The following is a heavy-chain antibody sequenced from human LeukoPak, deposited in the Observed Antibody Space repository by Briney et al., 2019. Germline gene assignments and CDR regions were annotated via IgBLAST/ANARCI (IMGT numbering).Heavy chain of an antibody. CDR3: ARGMTVTTTPREKRYYYYYMDV. D-gene: IGHD4-17*01. CDR2: ISSSSSYI. V-gene: IGHV3-21*01. J-gene: IGHJ6*03. CDR1: GFTFSSYS. Sequence: GGSLRLSCAASGFTFSSYSMNWVRQAPGKGLEWVSSISSSSSYIYYADSVKGRFTISRDNAKNSLYLQMNSLRAEDTAVYYCARGMTVTTTPREKRYYYYYMDVWGKGTTVTVSS.